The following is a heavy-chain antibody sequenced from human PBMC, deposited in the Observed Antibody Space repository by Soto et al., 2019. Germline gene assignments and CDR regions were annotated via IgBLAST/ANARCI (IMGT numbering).Heavy chain of an antibody. CDR3: ARVGLGVYYFDY. CDR1: GFTFSSYE. D-gene: IGHD3-16*01. J-gene: IGHJ4*02. V-gene: IGHV3-48*03. CDR2: ISSSGSTI. Sequence: GGSLRLSCAASGFTFSSYEMNWVRQAPGKGLEWVSYISSSGSTIYYADSVKGRFTISRDNAKNSLYLQMNSLRAEDTAVYYCARVGLGVYYFDYWGQGTLAPVSS.